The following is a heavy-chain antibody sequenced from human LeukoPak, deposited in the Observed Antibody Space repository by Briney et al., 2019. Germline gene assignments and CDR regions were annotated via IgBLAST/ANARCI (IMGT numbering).Heavy chain of an antibody. CDR2: ISYDGGNT. Sequence: GGSLRLSCVASGFTFSSHAMHWVRQAPGKGLEWVAVISYDGGNTYYSDSVQGRFTISRDNSKNTLYLQMSSLRAEDTAIYYCARDTAMVTGYLDHWGQGTLVTVSS. CDR3: ARDTAMVTGYLDH. D-gene: IGHD5-18*01. V-gene: IGHV3-30-3*01. J-gene: IGHJ5*02. CDR1: GFTFSSHA.